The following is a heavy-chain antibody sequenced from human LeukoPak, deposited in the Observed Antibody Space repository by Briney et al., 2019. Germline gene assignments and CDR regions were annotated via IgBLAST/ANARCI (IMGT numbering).Heavy chain of an antibody. J-gene: IGHJ4*02. CDR3: TKDGPAGGGSCWEY. Sequence: GGSLRLSCAASGFSFRNYAMSWVRQAPGKGLEWVSAISGSGGSSYYADSVKGRFTISRDNSKNTLYLQMNSLRAEDTALYYCTKDGPAGGGSCWEYWGRGAPVTVSS. CDR2: ISGSGGSS. D-gene: IGHD2-15*01. V-gene: IGHV3-23*01. CDR1: GFSFRNYA.